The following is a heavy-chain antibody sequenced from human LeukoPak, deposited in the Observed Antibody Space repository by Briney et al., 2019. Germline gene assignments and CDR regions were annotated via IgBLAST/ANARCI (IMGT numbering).Heavy chain of an antibody. Sequence: SVKVSCKASGGTFSSYAISWVRQAPGQGLEWMGRIIPILGIANYAQKFQGRVTITADKSTSTAYMELSSLRSEDTAVYYCARLAGSSGQLDYWGQGTLVTVSS. CDR1: GGTFSSYA. CDR3: ARLAGSSGQLDY. D-gene: IGHD6-19*01. V-gene: IGHV1-69*04. CDR2: IIPILGIA. J-gene: IGHJ4*02.